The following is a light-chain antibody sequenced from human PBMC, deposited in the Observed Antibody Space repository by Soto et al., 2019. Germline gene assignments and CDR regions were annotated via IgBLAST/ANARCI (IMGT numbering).Light chain of an antibody. J-gene: IGLJ2*01. Sequence: QSALTQPASVSGSPGQSITISCTGTSSDVGGYNYVSWYQQYPGKAPKLMIYDVNNRPSGVSNRFSGSKSGNTASLTISGLQAEDEADYYCSSYTRSSTLVVFGGGTKLTVL. CDR3: SSYTRSSTLVV. CDR2: DVN. V-gene: IGLV2-14*03. CDR1: SSDVGGYNY.